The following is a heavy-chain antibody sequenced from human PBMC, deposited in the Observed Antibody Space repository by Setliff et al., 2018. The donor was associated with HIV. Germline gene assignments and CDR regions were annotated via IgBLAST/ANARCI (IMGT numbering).Heavy chain of an antibody. J-gene: IGHJ6*02. Sequence: GSLRLSCAASGFTFSSYWMHWVRQAPGKGLVWVFGMNTDGSSTRYADSVKGRFTISRDNAKNMLYLQMNSLSADDTAVYYCARKLRPGHGVDVWGQGTTVTVSS. CDR3: ARKLRPGHGVDV. CDR2: MNTDGSST. CDR1: GFTFSSYW. V-gene: IGHV3-74*01. D-gene: IGHD3-10*01.